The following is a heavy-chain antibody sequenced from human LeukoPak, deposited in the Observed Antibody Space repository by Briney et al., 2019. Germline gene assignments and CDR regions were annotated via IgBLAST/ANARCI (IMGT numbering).Heavy chain of an antibody. D-gene: IGHD3-22*01. V-gene: IGHV3-23*01. CDR2: ICGVGGTK. CDR1: GFTFSSYA. CDR3: AKLDRAYDSSGYPFDY. J-gene: IGHJ4*02. Sequence: GGSLRLSCAASGFTFSSYAMSWVRQAPGKGLEWVPAICGVGGTKYYADSVKGRFTISRDNSKNTLYLQMNSLRAEDTAVYYCAKLDRAYDSSGYPFDYWGQGALVTVSS.